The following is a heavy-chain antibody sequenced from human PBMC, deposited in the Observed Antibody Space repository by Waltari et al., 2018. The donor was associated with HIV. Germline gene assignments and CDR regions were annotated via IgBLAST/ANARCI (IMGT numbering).Heavy chain of an antibody. V-gene: IGHV4-34*01. CDR2: INHSGST. CDR1: GGSFSGYY. Sequence: QVQLQQWGAGLLKPSETLSLTCAVYGGSFSGYYWSWIRQPPGTGLEWIGEINHSGSTNYNPSLKSRVTISVDTSKNQFSLKLSSVTAADTAVYYCARGLGDIVVVPAATPGAWFDPWGQGTLVTVSS. J-gene: IGHJ5*02. D-gene: IGHD2-2*01. CDR3: ARGLGDIVVVPAATPGAWFDP.